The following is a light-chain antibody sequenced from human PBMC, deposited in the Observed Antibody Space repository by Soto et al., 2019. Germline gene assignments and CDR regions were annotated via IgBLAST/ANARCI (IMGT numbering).Light chain of an antibody. CDR1: QGISSY. CDR3: QQLNSYRFT. CDR2: AAS. Sequence: DIQLTQSPSFLSASVGDRVTITCRASQGISSYLAWYQQKPGKAPKLLIYAASTLQSGVPSRFSGSGSDTEFTLTISSLQPEDFATYYCQQLNSYRFTFGPGTKVDIK. V-gene: IGKV1-9*01. J-gene: IGKJ3*01.